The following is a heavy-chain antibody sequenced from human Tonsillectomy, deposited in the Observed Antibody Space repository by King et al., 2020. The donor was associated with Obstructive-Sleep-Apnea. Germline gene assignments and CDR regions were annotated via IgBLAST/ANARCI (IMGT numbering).Heavy chain of an antibody. CDR1: GFTFSSYA. CDR3: ANRSPYYSASSGPHFDY. CDR2: IRDSGGDT. J-gene: IGHJ4*02. V-gene: IGHV3-23*04. Sequence: VQLVESGGGLVQPGGSLRLSCAASGFTFSSYAMSWVRQAPGKGLEWGSAIRDSGGDTYYADSVQGRFTISRDKSRNTLYLQMSSLRAEDTAVDYCANRSPYYSASSGPHFDYWGRGTQVTVSS. D-gene: IGHD3-22*01.